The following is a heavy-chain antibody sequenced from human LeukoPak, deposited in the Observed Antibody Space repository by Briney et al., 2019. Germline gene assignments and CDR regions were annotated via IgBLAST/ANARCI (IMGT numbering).Heavy chain of an antibody. CDR1: GFTFSSYA. J-gene: IGHJ4*02. Sequence: PGRSPRLSCKASGFTFSSYAMHWVRQARGKGLEWVAVIWYDGSNKYYVDSVKGRFTISRDNSKNTLYLQMNSLRAEDTAVYYCAREASPKALGYWGQGTLVTVSS. V-gene: IGHV3-33*01. CDR2: IWYDGSNK. CDR3: AREASPKALGY.